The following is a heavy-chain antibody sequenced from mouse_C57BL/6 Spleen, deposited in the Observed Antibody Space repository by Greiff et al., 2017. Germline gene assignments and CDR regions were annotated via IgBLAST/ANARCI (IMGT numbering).Heavy chain of an antibody. CDR3: ARAYDYAGYYCAMGY. Sequence: QVHVKQSGAELARPGASVKLSCKASGYTFTSYGISWVKQRTGQGLEWIGEIYPRSGNTYYNEKFKGKAPLTADKSSGTAYMELRSLTSEDSAVYFCARAYDYAGYYCAMGYWGQGTSVTVSS. J-gene: IGHJ4*01. V-gene: IGHV1-81*01. D-gene: IGHD2-4*01. CDR1: GYTFTSYG. CDR2: IYPRSGNT.